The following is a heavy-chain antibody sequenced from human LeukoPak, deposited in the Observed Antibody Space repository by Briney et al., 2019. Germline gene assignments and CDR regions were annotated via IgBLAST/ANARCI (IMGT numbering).Heavy chain of an antibody. V-gene: IGHV3-7*03. CDR2: IKQDGSEK. CDR1: GFTFSSYW. Sequence: GGSLRLSCAASGFTFSSYWMSWVRQAPGKGLEGVANIKQDGSEKYYVDSVKGRFTISRDNAKNSLYLQMNSLRAEDTAVYYCARGADCSSTSCPQGNDYWGQGTLVTVSS. CDR3: ARGADCSSTSCPQGNDY. J-gene: IGHJ4*02. D-gene: IGHD2-2*01.